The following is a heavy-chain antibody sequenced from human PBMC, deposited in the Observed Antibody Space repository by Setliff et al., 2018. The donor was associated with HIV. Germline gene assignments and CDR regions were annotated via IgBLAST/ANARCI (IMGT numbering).Heavy chain of an antibody. CDR2: INHSGST. CDR3: ASRVYYYDSSGYLREEGFDP. Sequence: SETLSLTCAVYGGSFSGYYWSWIRQPPGKGLEWIGEINHSGSTNYNPSLKSRVTISVDTSKNQFSLKLTSVTAADTAVYYCASRVYYYDSSGYLREEGFDPWGQGTLVTVSS. V-gene: IGHV4-34*01. D-gene: IGHD3-22*01. CDR1: GGSFSGYY. J-gene: IGHJ5*02.